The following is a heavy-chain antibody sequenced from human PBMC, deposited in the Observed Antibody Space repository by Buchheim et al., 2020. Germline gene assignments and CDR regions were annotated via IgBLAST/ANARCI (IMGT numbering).Heavy chain of an antibody. V-gene: IGHV3-33*06. J-gene: IGHJ6*02. CDR2: IGATGSNI. D-gene: IGHD5-18*01. CDR3: AKDRRYSYGLHGGNYYGMDV. Sequence: QVQLVESGGGVVQPGRSLRLSCAASGFVFSTYFMHWVRQVPGKGLEWVAVIGATGSNIYYGDSVKGRFTISRDNSRDTLYLQMNSLRAEDTAVYYCAKDRRYSYGLHGGNYYGMDVWGQGTT. CDR1: GFVFSTYF.